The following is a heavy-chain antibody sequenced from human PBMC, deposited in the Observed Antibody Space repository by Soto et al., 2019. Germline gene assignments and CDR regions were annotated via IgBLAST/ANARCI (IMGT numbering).Heavy chain of an antibody. CDR2: IIPIFGTA. D-gene: IGHD6-13*01. CDR3: ARAAYSSSWSAWFDP. CDR1: GGTFSSYA. V-gene: IGHV1-69*13. J-gene: IGHJ5*02. Sequence: SVKVSCKASGGTFSSYAISWVQQAPGQGLEWMGGIIPIFGTANYAQKFQGRVTITADESTSTAYMELSSLRSEDTAVYYCARAAYSSSWSAWFDPWGQGTLVTVPQ.